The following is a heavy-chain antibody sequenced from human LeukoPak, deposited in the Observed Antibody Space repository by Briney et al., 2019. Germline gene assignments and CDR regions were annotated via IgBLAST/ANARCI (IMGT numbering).Heavy chain of an antibody. CDR1: GFTFSSNA. CDR3: AELGITMIGGV. V-gene: IGHV3-30*04. J-gene: IGHJ6*04. CDR2: ISYDGSNK. D-gene: IGHD3-10*02. Sequence: GGSLRLSCAASGFTFSSNAMHWVRQAPGKGLEWVAIISYDGSNKYYADSVKGRFTISRDNAKNSLYLQMNSLRAEDTAVYYCAELGITMIGGVWGKGTTVTISS.